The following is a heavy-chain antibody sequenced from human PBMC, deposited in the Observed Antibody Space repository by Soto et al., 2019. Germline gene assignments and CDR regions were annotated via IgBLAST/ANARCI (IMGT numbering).Heavy chain of an antibody. J-gene: IGHJ4*02. CDR1: GGSISSGDYY. CDR2: IYYSGST. D-gene: IGHD3-3*01. V-gene: IGHV4-30-4*01. CDR3: ARITIFGVVPIDY. Sequence: PSETRSLTCTVSGGSISSGDYYWSWIRQPPGKGLEWIGYIYYSGSTYYNPSLKSRVTISVDTSKNQFSLKLSSVTAADTAVYYCARITIFGVVPIDYWGQGTLVTVSS.